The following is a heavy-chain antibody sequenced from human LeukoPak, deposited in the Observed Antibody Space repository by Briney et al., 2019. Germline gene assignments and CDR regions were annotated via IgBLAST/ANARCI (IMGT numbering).Heavy chain of an antibody. V-gene: IGHV3-30*18. CDR3: AKANVKYCSGGSCFDAFDI. J-gene: IGHJ3*02. D-gene: IGHD2-15*01. CDR2: ISKDAKSN. Sequence: PWGSLRLSCATSGFTFSSYGMHWVRQVPGKGLEWVAVISKDAKSNYHVDSVKGRFTISRDNSKNTLFLQMNSLRVEDTAVYYCAKANVKYCSGGSCFDAFDIWGQGTMVTVSS. CDR1: GFTFSSYG.